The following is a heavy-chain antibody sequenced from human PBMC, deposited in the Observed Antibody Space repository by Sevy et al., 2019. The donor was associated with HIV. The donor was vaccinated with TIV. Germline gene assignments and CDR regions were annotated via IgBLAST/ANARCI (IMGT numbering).Heavy chain of an antibody. V-gene: IGHV4-31*03. J-gene: IGHJ3*02. CDR3: AGGIDLSAFDI. CDR1: GGSISSGGYY. D-gene: IGHD3-16*01. CDR2: IYYSGRT. Sequence: SETLSLTCTVSGGSISSGGYYWSWIRQHPGKGLEWIGYIYYSGRTYYNPSLKSRVTISVDTSKYQFSLKLSSVTAADSAVYYCAGGIDLSAFDIWGQGTMVTVSS.